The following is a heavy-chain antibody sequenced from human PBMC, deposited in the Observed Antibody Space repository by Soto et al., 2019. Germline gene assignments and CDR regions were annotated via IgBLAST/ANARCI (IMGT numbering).Heavy chain of an antibody. V-gene: IGHV2-5*02. CDR1: GFSLSSTRMA. D-gene: IGHD6-19*01. Sequence: QITLKESGPTLVKPTQTLTLTCTFSGFSLSSTRMAVGWIRQPPGKALEWLALIYWDDDKRYSPFLKSRVTITKDPSKSQVVLTMSNMDPVDTARYYCAHIVVAGLGYYFDYWGQGTLVTVSS. CDR2: IYWDDDK. J-gene: IGHJ4*02. CDR3: AHIVVAGLGYYFDY.